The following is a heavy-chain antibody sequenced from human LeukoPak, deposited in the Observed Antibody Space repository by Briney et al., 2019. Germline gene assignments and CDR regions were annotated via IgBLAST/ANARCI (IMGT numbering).Heavy chain of an antibody. CDR2: MNPNSGNT. J-gene: IGHJ4*02. CDR3: ARDRTRYYDSSGYPDY. V-gene: IGHV1-8*01. D-gene: IGHD3-22*01. Sequence: GASVNVSCKASGYTFTSYDINWVRQATGQGLEWVGWMNPNSGNTGYAQKFQGRVTMTRDTSISTAYMELSRLRSDDTAVYYCARDRTRYYDSSGYPDYWGQGTLVTVSS. CDR1: GYTFTSYD.